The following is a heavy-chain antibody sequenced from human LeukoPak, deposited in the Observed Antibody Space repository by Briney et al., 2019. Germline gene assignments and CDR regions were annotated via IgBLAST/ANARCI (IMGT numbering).Heavy chain of an antibody. CDR2: ISAYNGHT. D-gene: IGHD6-19*01. CDR3: ARDKDLGAVAGTFDY. Sequence: ASVKVSCKASGYTFSTYGISWVRQAPGQGLEWMGWISAYNGHTNYAQKFQGRVTMTTDTSTSSAYMELTSLTSDDTAVYYCARDKDLGAVAGTFDYWGQGTLVTVSS. CDR1: GYTFSTYG. V-gene: IGHV1-18*01. J-gene: IGHJ4*02.